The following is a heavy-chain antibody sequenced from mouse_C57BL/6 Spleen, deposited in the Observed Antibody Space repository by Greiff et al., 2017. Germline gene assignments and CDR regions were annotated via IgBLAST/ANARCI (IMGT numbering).Heavy chain of an antibody. J-gene: IGHJ2*01. CDR2: IWSGGST. Sequence: QVQLQQSGPGLVQPSQSLSITCTVSGFSLTSSGVHWVRQSPGKGLEWLGVIWSGGSTDYNAAFISRLGISKDNSKSQVFFKMNSLQADDTAIYYCTSWDWALDYWGQGTTLTVSS. CDR3: TSWDWALDY. CDR1: GFSLTSSG. V-gene: IGHV2-2*01. D-gene: IGHD4-1*01.